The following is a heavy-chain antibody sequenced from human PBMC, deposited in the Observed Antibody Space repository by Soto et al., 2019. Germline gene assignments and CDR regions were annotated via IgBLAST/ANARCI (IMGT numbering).Heavy chain of an antibody. J-gene: IGHJ4*02. CDR3: ARDRLRGYDSSGFYS. CDR2: INTYNGNR. V-gene: IGHV1-18*01. D-gene: IGHD3-22*01. CDR1: GYSFSSYG. Sequence: QVQLVQSGAELRKPGASVKVSCKASGYSFSSYGINWVRQAPGQGLEWMGWINTYNGNRNYAQKFEDRVTMTTATSTNTVYMELRRLKSDDTAICYCARDRLRGYDSSGFYSWGQGTLVTVSS.